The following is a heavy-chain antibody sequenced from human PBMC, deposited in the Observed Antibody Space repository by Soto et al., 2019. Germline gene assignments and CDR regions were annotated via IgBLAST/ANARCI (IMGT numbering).Heavy chain of an antibody. CDR3: ARFNYYGSGTYYQDY. V-gene: IGHV4-59*01. Sequence: SETLSLTCTVSGDSISGYYWNWIRQPPGKGLEWIGYIYYSGSTNYNPSLKSRVTISLDTSKNQFSLKLSSVTAADTAVYYCARFNYYGSGTYYQDYWGQGTLVTVSS. J-gene: IGHJ4*02. CDR1: GDSISGYY. CDR2: IYYSGST. D-gene: IGHD3-10*01.